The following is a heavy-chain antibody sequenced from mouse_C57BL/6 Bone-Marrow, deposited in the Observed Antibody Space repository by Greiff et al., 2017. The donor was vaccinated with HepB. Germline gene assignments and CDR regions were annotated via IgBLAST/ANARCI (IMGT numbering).Heavy chain of an antibody. CDR2: IYPGSGNT. D-gene: IGHD2-4*01. CDR1: GYTFTDYY. CDR3: ARASNDSPYDY. V-gene: IGHV1-76*01. Sequence: QVQLKESGAELVRPGASVKLSCKASGYTFTDYYINWVNQRPGQGLEWIARIYPGSGNTYYNEKFKGKATLTAEKSSSTAYIPLSSLTSEDSAVYFCARASNDSPYDYWGQGTTLTVSS. J-gene: IGHJ2*01.